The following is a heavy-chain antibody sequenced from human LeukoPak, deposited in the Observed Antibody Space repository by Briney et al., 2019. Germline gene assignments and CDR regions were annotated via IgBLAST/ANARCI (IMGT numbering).Heavy chain of an antibody. V-gene: IGHV3-48*04. J-gene: IGHJ4*02. Sequence: GGSLRLSCEFSGLIFSTYAMNWVRQAPGKGLEGISYISGSSSGSTSIIHYADSVKGRFTISRDNAKNSLHLQMDSLSAEDTAVYYCAIGAWSSGGSSDYWGQGTLVTVSS. CDR3: AIGAWSSGGSSDY. D-gene: IGHD2-15*01. CDR2: ISGSSSGSTSII. CDR1: GLIFSTYA.